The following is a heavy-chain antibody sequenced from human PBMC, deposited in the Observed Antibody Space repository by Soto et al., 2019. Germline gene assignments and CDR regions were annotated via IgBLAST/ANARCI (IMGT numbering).Heavy chain of an antibody. CDR3: ATGPLNSGYCPSDY. CDR2: ISGSGGST. CDR1: GFTFSSYA. D-gene: IGHD3-22*01. J-gene: IGHJ4*02. V-gene: IGHV3-23*01. Sequence: LRLSCAASGFTFSSYAMSWVRQVPGKGLEWVSAISGSGGSTYYADSVKGRFTISRDNSKNTLYLQMNSLRAEDTAVYYCATGPLNSGYCPSDYWGQGTLVTVSS.